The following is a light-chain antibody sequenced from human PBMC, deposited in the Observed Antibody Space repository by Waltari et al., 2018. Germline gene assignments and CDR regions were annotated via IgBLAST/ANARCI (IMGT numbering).Light chain of an antibody. J-gene: IGLJ2*01. CDR1: NIGSTN. V-gene: IGLV3-21*02. CDR3: QVWDTNSGEV. CDR2: NDR. Sequence: YVLTQSPSVSVAPGETARISCGGNNIGSTNVYWDQQKAVQAPVLVVYNDRDRPSGIPGRFSGSNSGNTATLTISRVEAGDEADYYCQVWDTNSGEVFGGGTKVTVL.